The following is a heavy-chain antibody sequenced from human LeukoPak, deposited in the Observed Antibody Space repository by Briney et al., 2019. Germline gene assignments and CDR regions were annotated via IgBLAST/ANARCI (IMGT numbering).Heavy chain of an antibody. Sequence: ASVKVSCKASGYTFTSYDINWVRQATGQGLEWMGWMNPNSSNTGYAQKFQGRVTMTRNTSISTAYMELSSLRSEDTAVYYCARDIDDYGDYELVYWGQGTLVTVSS. CDR3: ARDIDDYGDYELVY. V-gene: IGHV1-8*01. J-gene: IGHJ4*02. CDR1: GYTFTSYD. D-gene: IGHD4-17*01. CDR2: MNPNSSNT.